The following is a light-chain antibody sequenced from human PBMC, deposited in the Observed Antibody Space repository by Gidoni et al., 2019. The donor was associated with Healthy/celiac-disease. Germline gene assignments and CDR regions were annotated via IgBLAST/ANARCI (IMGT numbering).Light chain of an antibody. CDR3: QQRSNLLFT. V-gene: IGKV3-11*01. CDR1: QSVSSY. CDR2: DAS. Sequence: EIVLTQSPATLSLSPGERATLSCRASQSVSSYLAWYQQKPGQAPRLLIYDASNRATGIPARFSGSGSGTDFTLTIGSLEPEDFAVYYCQQRSNLLFTFGPGTKVDIK. J-gene: IGKJ3*01.